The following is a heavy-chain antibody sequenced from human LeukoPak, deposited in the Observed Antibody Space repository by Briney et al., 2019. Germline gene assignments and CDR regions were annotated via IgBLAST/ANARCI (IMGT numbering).Heavy chain of an antibody. Sequence: SVKVSCEASGGTFSSCAISWVRQSPGQGLEWMRGFIPIFGTANYAQKFQGRVTITADESTSTAYMELSSLRSEDTAVYYCAKRSSGYYYGYYYYMDVWGKGTTVTVSS. CDR3: AKRSSGYYYGYYYYMDV. D-gene: IGHD3-22*01. V-gene: IGHV1-69*13. CDR1: GGTFSSCA. CDR2: FIPIFGTA. J-gene: IGHJ6*03.